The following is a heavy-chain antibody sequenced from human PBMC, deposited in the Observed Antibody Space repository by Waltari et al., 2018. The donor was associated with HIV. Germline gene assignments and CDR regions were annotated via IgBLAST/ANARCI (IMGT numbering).Heavy chain of an antibody. CDR2: RWYYGINK. J-gene: IGHJ4*02. V-gene: IGHV3-33*01. CDR1: GFTFKNYG. CDR3: ARDRGGSSSLVLDS. D-gene: IGHD6-6*01. Sequence: QVQLVESGGGVVQPGRSLRLSCAASGFTFKNYGMHWVRQAPGKGREWVAVRWYYGINKYYADSVKGRFTISRDNSKNRLYLQMNSLRAEDTAVYYCARDRGGSSSLVLDSWGQGTLVTVSS.